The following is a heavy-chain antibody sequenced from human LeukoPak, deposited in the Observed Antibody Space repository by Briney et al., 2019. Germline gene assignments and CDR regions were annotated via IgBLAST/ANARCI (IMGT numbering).Heavy chain of an antibody. J-gene: IGHJ4*02. CDR2: INPSGGST. CDR1: GYTFTSYY. CDR3: ARGDQNYDILNYHVDY. Sequence: ASVKVSCKASGYTFTSYYMHWVRQAPGRGLEWMGIINPSGGSTSYAQKFQGRVTMTRDTSTSTVYMELSSLRSEDTAVYYCARGDQNYDILNYHVDYWGQGTLVTVSS. D-gene: IGHD3-9*01. V-gene: IGHV1-46*01.